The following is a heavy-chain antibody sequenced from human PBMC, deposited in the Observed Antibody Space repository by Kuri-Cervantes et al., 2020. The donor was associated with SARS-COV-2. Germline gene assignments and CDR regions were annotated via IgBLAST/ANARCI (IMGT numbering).Heavy chain of an antibody. V-gene: IGHV4-39*01. CDR3: ARHVGCSSTSCDGYNWFDP. J-gene: IGHJ5*02. CDR2: IYYSGST. D-gene: IGHD2-2*01. Sequence: SETLSLTCTVSGGSISNSSYYWGWIRQPPGKGLEWIGSIYYSGSTYYNPSLESRVTISVDTSKNQFSLKLSSVTAADTAVYYCARHVGCSSTSCDGYNWFDPWGQGTLVTVSS. CDR1: GGSISNSSYY.